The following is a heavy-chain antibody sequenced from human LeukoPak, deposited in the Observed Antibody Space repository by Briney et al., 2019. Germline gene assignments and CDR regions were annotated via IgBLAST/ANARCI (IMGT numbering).Heavy chain of an antibody. D-gene: IGHD6-13*01. CDR3: ARDRGFTAAAVTFY. CDR1: GGPISSYY. J-gene: IGHJ4*02. Sequence: PSETLSLTCTVSGGPISSYYWSWIRQPPGKGLEWIGYIYYSGSTNYNPSLKSRVTISVDKSKNQFSLKLSSVTAADTAVYYCARDRGFTAAAVTFYWGQGTLVTVSS. CDR2: IYYSGST. V-gene: IGHV4-59*12.